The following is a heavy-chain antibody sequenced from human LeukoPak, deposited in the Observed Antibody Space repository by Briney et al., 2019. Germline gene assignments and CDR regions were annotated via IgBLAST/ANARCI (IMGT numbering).Heavy chain of an antibody. CDR3: TAWTDLYEY. CDR1: GFTFHNAW. D-gene: IGHD3/OR15-3a*01. CDR2: IRSKTDGGTT. J-gene: IGHJ4*02. V-gene: IGHV3-15*01. Sequence: PGGSLRLSCSASGFTFHNAWMNWVRQAPGKGLEWVGRIRSKTDGGTTDDAAPVKGRFSISRDDSRDTLYLQMNSLRIEDTAVYYCTAWTDLYEYWGQGTLVTVSS.